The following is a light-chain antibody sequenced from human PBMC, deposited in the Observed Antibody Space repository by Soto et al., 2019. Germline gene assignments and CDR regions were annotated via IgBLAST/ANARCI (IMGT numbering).Light chain of an antibody. CDR1: QDISNY. CDR3: EQYDYPPPT. CDR2: DAS. V-gene: IGKV1-33*01. Sequence: DIQMTQSPSSLSASVGDRVTITCQASQDISNYLNWYQQKPEKAPKLLIYDASNLETGVPSRFSGSGSGTDFTFTISSLPPEDIATYYWEQYDYPPPTFGPGTKVDIK. J-gene: IGKJ3*01.